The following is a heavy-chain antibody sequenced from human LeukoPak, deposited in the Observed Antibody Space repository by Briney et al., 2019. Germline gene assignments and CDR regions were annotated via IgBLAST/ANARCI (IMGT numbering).Heavy chain of an antibody. CDR1: GGSFSGYY. CDR2: INHSGST. V-gene: IGHV4-34*01. CDR3: ARGPYYFDSSGAFDI. J-gene: IGHJ3*02. Sequence: PSETLSLTCAVYGGSFSGYYWSWIRQPPGKGLEWIGEINHSGSTNYNPSLKSRVTMSQDTSKNQFSLKLSSVTAADTAVYYCARGPYYFDSSGAFDIWGQGTMVTVSS. D-gene: IGHD3-22*01.